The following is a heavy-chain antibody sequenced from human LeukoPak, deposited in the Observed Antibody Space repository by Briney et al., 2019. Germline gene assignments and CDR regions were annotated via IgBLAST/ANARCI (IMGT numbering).Heavy chain of an antibody. CDR1: GYTFTRYY. Sequence: ASVKVSCKASGYTFTRYYMHWVRQAPGQGLAWMGIISPSGDTTSYAQKFQGRVTMTRDTSTRTVYLDLSSLRSEDTAVYYCARGRDYYAISGYHNWFDAWGQGTLVTVSS. V-gene: IGHV1-46*01. D-gene: IGHD3-22*01. J-gene: IGHJ5*02. CDR3: ARGRDYYAISGYHNWFDA. CDR2: ISPSGDTT.